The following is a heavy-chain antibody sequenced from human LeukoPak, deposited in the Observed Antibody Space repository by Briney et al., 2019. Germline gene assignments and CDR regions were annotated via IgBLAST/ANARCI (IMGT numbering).Heavy chain of an antibody. Sequence: PGGSLRLSCAASGFTVSSNYMSWVRQAPGKGLEWVSVIYSGGSTYYADSVKGRFTISRDNSKNTLYLQMNSLRAEDTAVYYCTASNTYYYDSPGPLEWGQGTLVTVSS. CDR3: TASNTYYYDSPGPLE. D-gene: IGHD3-22*01. V-gene: IGHV3-66*01. J-gene: IGHJ4*02. CDR2: IYSGGST. CDR1: GFTVSSNY.